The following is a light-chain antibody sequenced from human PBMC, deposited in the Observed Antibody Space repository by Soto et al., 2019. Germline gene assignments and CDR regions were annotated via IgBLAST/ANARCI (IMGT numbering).Light chain of an antibody. CDR2: LGS. V-gene: IGKV2-28*01. CDR1: QSLLHSNGYNY. Sequence: DIVMTQSPLSLPVTPGEPAAISCRSSQSLLHSNGYNYLDWYLQKPGQSPQLLIYLGSNRASGVPDRFSGSGSRTDFTLKISRVEAEDVGLYYCMQALQTPNTFGQGTRLEIK. J-gene: IGKJ5*01. CDR3: MQALQTPNT.